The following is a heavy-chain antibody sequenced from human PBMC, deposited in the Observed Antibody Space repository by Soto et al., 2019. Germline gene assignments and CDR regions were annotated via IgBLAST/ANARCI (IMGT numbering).Heavy chain of an antibody. CDR2: ISDHNGNT. D-gene: IGHD5-12*01. V-gene: IGHV1-18*04. J-gene: IGHJ4*02. CDR1: GYTFTSYG. Sequence: QVQLVQSGAEVKKPGASVKVSCKASGYTFTSYGINWVRQAPGQGLEWMGWISDHNGNTNYAQKLQGRVTMTTDTFPSTAYMELTSLRSDDTAVYYCARDRARGYEGSPFDYWGQGTLVTVSA. CDR3: ARDRARGYEGSPFDY.